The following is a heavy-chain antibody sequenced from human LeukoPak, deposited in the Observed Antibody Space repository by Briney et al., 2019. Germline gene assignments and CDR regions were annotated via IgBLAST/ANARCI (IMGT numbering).Heavy chain of an antibody. Sequence: SETLSLTCAVYGGSFSGYYWSWIRQPPGKGLEWIGEINHSGSTNYNPSLKSRVTISVDTSKNQFSLKLSSVTAADTAVYYCASSIAAAGPFDYWGQGTLVTVPS. J-gene: IGHJ4*02. CDR1: GGSFSGYY. CDR2: INHSGST. V-gene: IGHV4-34*01. D-gene: IGHD6-13*01. CDR3: ASSIAAAGPFDY.